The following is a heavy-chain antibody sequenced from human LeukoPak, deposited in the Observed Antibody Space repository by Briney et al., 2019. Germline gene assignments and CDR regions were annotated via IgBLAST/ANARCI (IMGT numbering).Heavy chain of an antibody. Sequence: PGGSLRLSCAASGFTFSTYAMSWVRQAPGKGLEWVSGISGSGGSTYYADSVKGRFTISRDNSRNTLYLQMNSLRAEDAAVYYCAKSVSTVTRYFDFWGQGTLVTVSS. CDR3: AKSVSTVTRYFDF. J-gene: IGHJ4*02. D-gene: IGHD4-17*01. V-gene: IGHV3-23*01. CDR1: GFTFSTYA. CDR2: ISGSGGST.